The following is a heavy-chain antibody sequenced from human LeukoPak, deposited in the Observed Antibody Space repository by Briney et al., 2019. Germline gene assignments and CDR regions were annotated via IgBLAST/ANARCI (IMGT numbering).Heavy chain of an antibody. J-gene: IGHJ4*02. CDR3: AKVKELMTVAYYFDY. CDR2: ISGSGGST. V-gene: IGHV3-23*01. D-gene: IGHD6-19*01. CDR1: GFTFSSYA. Sequence: GGSLRLSCAASGFTFSSYAMSWVRQAPGKGLEWVSAISGSGGSTCYADSVKGRFTISRDNSKNTLYLQMNSLRAEDTAVYYCAKVKELMTVAYYFDYWGQGTLVTVSS.